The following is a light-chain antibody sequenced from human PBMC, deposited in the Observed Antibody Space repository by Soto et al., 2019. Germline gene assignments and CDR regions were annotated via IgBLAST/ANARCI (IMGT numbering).Light chain of an antibody. V-gene: IGKV1-5*03. CDR3: QQYNSYQIA. J-gene: IGKJ5*01. CDR2: KAS. Sequence: DIQMTQSPSTLSGSVGDRVTITCRASQTISSWLAWYQQKPGKAPKLLIYKASSLDSGVPSRFSGSGSGTEFTLTISSLQPDDFATYYCQQYNSYQIAFGQGTRLEIK. CDR1: QTISSW.